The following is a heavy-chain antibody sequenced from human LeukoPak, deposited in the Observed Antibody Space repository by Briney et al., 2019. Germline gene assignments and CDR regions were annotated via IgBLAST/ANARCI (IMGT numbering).Heavy chain of an antibody. CDR3: ACLVDRVF. J-gene: IGHJ4*02. Sequence: SETLSLTCTVSGGSISSYYWSWIRQPPGKGREWIGYIYYSGSTNYNPSLKSRVTISVDESKNKFSLKLSSVTAADTAVYYCACLVDRVFWGQGTLVTVSS. CDR2: IYYSGST. D-gene: IGHD2-15*01. CDR1: GGSISSYY. V-gene: IGHV4-59*12.